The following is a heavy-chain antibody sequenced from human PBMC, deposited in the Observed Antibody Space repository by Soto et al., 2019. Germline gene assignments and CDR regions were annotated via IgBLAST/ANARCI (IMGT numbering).Heavy chain of an antibody. V-gene: IGHV1-69*06. CDR2: IIPIFGTA. J-gene: IGHJ3*02. Sequence: ASVKVSCTASGGTFSSYAISWVRQAPGQGLEWMGGIIPIFGTANYAQKFRGRVTITADKSTSTAYMELKSLRSEDTALYYCARRTTYYYDSSGYAFDIWGQGTMVTVSS. CDR3: ARRTTYYYDSSGYAFDI. CDR1: GGTFSSYA. D-gene: IGHD3-22*01.